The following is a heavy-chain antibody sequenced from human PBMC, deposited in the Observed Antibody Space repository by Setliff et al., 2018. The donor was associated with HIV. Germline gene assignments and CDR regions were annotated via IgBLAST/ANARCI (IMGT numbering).Heavy chain of an antibody. V-gene: IGHV1-18*01. J-gene: IGHJ5*02. D-gene: IGHD1-26*01. Sequence: ASVKVSCKASGYSFINYGISWVRQAPGQGPEWMGWISAYTGHTDYAPRLLGRVTMTTDTSTSTAYMELRSLTSDETAVYYCARARLQGIVTAVGPRDNCLDPWGQGTRVTVSS. CDR2: ISAYTGHT. CDR1: GYSFINYG. CDR3: ARARLQGIVTAVGPRDNCLDP.